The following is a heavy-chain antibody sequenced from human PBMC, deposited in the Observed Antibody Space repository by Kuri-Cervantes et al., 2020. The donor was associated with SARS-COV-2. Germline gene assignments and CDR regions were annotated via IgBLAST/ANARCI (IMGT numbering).Heavy chain of an antibody. CDR1: GGSISSGDYY. Sequence: SETLSLTCTVSGGSISSGDYYWSWIRQPPGKGLEWIGEINHSGSTNHNPSLKSRVTISVDTSKNQFSLKLSSVTAADTAVYYCARVWGWSGYYFHYGMDVWGQGTTVTVSS. CDR3: ARVWGWSGYYFHYGMDV. J-gene: IGHJ6*02. V-gene: IGHV4-39*07. CDR2: INHSGST. D-gene: IGHD3-3*01.